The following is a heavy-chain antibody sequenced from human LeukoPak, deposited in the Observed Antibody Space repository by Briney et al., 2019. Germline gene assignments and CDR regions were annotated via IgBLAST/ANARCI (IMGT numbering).Heavy chain of an antibody. V-gene: IGHV3-33*01. CDR2: XWYDGRNN. Sequence: GGSLRLSCAASGXXFXXXGXXXXXXAXGXXLXXVXXXWYDGRNNYYAASVKGRFTISRDDSKTTVYLLMNSLRAEDTAVYYCAREVAPLYFHYGMDVWGEGTTVTVSS. CDR1: GXXFXXXG. J-gene: IGHJ6*01. D-gene: IGHD2-21*01. CDR3: AREVAPLYFHYGMDV.